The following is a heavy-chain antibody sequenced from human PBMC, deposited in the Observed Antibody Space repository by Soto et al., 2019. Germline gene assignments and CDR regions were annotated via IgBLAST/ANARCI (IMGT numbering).Heavy chain of an antibody. CDR1: GGSISSYY. V-gene: IGHV4-59*12. CDR3: ARDERGDSIRQDRVNWFDP. J-gene: IGHJ5*02. D-gene: IGHD3-10*01. CDR2: IYYSGST. Sequence: SSETLSLTCTVSGGSISSYYWSWIRQPPGKGLEWIGYIYYSGSTNYNPSLKSRVTISVDTSKNQFSLQLNSVTPEDTAVYYCARDERGDSIRQDRVNWFDPWGQGTLVTVSS.